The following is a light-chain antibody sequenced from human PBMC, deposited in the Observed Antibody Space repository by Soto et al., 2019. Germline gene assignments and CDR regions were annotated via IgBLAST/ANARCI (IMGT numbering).Light chain of an antibody. V-gene: IGKV3-15*01. CDR3: QQFNYWPPIT. J-gene: IGKJ5*01. Sequence: EIVRTQSPATLSVSPGERATLSCRASQSVSSNLAWYQQKPGRAPRLLIYGASTRATGIPARFSGSGSGTEFTLTISSLQSEDFAVYYCQQFNYWPPITFGQGTRLEIK. CDR2: GAS. CDR1: QSVSSN.